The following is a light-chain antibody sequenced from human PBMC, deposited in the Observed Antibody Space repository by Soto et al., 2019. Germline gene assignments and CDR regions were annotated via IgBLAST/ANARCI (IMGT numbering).Light chain of an antibody. V-gene: IGKV4-1*01. Sequence: DIVLTQSPDSLAVSLGERATINCKSSQSVLYSSNNKNYLAWYQQKPGQPPKLLIYWASTRESGVPDRFSGSAYGTDFTLTISSLQAEDVAVYYCQQYYSTRTFGQGTKVEIK. CDR2: WAS. CDR3: QQYYSTRT. CDR1: QSVLYSSNNKNY. J-gene: IGKJ1*01.